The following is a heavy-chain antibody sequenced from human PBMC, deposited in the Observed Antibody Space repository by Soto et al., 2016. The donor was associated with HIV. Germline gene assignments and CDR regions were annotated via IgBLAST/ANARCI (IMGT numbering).Heavy chain of an antibody. CDR3: ARDIAVTGNFDY. CDR1: GFTFDDYG. D-gene: IGHD6-19*01. CDR2: INWNGGST. Sequence: EVQLLESGGDLVQPGGSLRLSCAASGFTFDDYGMSWVRQAPGKGLEWVCGINWNGGSTGYADSVKGRFTISRDNAKNSLYLQMNSLRAEDTALYYCARDIAVTGNFDYWGQGILVTVSS. J-gene: IGHJ4*02. V-gene: IGHV3-20*04.